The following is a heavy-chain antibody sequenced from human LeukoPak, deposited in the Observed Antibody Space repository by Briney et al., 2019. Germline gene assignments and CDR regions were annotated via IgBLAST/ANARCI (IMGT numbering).Heavy chain of an antibody. Sequence: GGSLRLSCTASGFTFSPYSMNWVRQAPGKGLEWVSSISSSSDYIYYADSVKGRFTISRDNAKNSLYLQMNSLRAEDTAVYYCARDTHSSGWYYFDYWGQGTLVTVSS. CDR3: ARDTHSSGWYYFDY. CDR2: ISSSSDYI. D-gene: IGHD6-19*01. V-gene: IGHV3-21*04. CDR1: GFTFSPYS. J-gene: IGHJ4*02.